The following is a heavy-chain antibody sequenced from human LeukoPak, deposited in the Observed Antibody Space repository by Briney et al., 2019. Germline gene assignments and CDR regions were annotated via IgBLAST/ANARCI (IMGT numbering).Heavy chain of an antibody. CDR1: GFTFSGHN. V-gene: IGHV3-53*01. CDR2: IYSGDST. J-gene: IGHJ4*02. D-gene: IGHD4-17*01. CDR3: ASDYGDYHAFNS. Sequence: GGSLRLSCAASGFTFSGHNMNWVRQAAGKGLEWVSVIYSGDSTYYADSVKGRFTLSRDNSKNTLYLQMNSLRAEDTAIYYCASDYGDYHAFNSWGQGTLVTVSS.